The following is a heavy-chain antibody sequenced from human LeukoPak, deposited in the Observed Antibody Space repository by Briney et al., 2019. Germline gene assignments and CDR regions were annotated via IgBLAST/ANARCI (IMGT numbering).Heavy chain of an antibody. V-gene: IGHV3-21*01. J-gene: IGHJ3*02. CDR1: GFTFSNHW. CDR3: AREFSGSYDAFDI. D-gene: IGHD1-26*01. Sequence: GGSLRLSCAASGFTFSNHWMNWLRQAPGKGLEWVSSISSSSSYIYYADSVKGRFTISRDNAKNSLYLQMNSLRAEDTAVYYCAREFSGSYDAFDIWGQGTMVTVSS. CDR2: ISSSSSYI.